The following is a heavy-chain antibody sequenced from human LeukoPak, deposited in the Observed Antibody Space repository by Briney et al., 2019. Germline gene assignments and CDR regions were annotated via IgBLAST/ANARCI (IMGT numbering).Heavy chain of an antibody. Sequence: PSETLSLTCTVSGGSINSASWSWIRQPPGKGLEWMGFISYDGSTSYNPSLGSRVTISIDTSRNQFSLKLSSVTAADTAVYYCARDPSGYFNYWGQGTLVTVSS. J-gene: IGHJ4*02. CDR1: GGSINSAS. V-gene: IGHV4-59*01. D-gene: IGHD3-22*01. CDR3: ARDPSGYFNY. CDR2: ISYDGST.